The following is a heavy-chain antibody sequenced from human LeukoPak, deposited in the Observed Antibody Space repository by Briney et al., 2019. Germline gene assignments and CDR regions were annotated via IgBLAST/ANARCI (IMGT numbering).Heavy chain of an antibody. CDR1: GGSISSYY. V-gene: IGHV4-59*01. Sequence: KASETLSLTCTVSGGSISSYYWSWIRQPAGKGLEWIAYIYYSGSTSYNPSLKSRVTISLDTSKNQFSLKLNSVTAADTAVYYCARLGSASWYLDLWGRGSLVTVSS. CDR3: ARLGSASWYLDL. CDR2: IYYSGST. J-gene: IGHJ2*01. D-gene: IGHD3-10*01.